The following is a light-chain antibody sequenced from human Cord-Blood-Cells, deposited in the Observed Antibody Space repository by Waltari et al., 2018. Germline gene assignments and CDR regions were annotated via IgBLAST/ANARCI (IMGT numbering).Light chain of an antibody. CDR2: RNN. V-gene: IGLV1-47*01. CDR1: SSNIGSNY. Sequence: QSVMTQPPSASGTPGQRVTLSCSGSSSNIGSNYVSWYPLLPGTAPKLLIYRNNQQPSGVPDRFSGSKSGTSASLAISGLRSEDEADYYCAAWDDSLSGWVFGGGTKLTVL. CDR3: AAWDDSLSGWV. J-gene: IGLJ3*02.